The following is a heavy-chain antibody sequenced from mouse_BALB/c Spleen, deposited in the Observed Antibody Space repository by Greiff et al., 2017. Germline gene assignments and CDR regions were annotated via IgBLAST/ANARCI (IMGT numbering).Heavy chain of an antibody. V-gene: IGHV5-6-5*01. CDR1: GFTFSSYA. Sequence: EVKLVESGGGLVKPGGSLKLSCAASGFTFSSYAMSWVRQTPEKRLEWVASISSGGSTYYPDSVKGRFTISRDNARNILYLQMSSLRSEDTAMYYCAREDGNYVGGAMDYWGQGTSVTVSS. J-gene: IGHJ4*01. CDR2: ISSGGST. D-gene: IGHD2-1*01. CDR3: AREDGNYVGGAMDY.